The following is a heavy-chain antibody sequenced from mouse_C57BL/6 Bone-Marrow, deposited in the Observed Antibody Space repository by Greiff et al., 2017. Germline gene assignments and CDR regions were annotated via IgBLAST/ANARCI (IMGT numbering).Heavy chain of an antibody. CDR3: AKANWDEDYAMDY. V-gene: IGHV7-1*01. D-gene: IGHD4-1*01. CDR2: SRNKANDYTT. Sequence: EVKLVDSGGGLVQSGRSLILSCATSGFTFSAFYMEWVRQAPGKGLEWIAASRNKANDYTTEYSASVKGRFIVSRDTSQSILYLQMNALRAEDTAIYYCAKANWDEDYAMDYWGQGTSVTVSS. J-gene: IGHJ4*01. CDR1: GFTFSAFY.